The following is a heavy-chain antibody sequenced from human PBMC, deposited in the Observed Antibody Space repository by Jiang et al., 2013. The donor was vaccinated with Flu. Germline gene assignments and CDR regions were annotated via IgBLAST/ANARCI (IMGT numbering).Heavy chain of an antibody. Sequence: GAEVKKPGTSVKVSCKASGFTFTSSAVQWVRQAPGQGLEWMGWISIYTGDTYYAQKFQGRVTMTTDTSTTTAYMELTSLRSDDTAKYYCARGQAWFDRWGQGTLVTVSS. J-gene: IGHJ5*02. CDR1: GFTFTSSA. V-gene: IGHV1-18*01. CDR3: ARGQAWFDR. CDR2: ISIYTGDT.